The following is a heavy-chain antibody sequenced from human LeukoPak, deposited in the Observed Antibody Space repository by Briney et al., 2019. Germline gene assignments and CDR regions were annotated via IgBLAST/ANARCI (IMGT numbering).Heavy chain of an antibody. Sequence: PSETLSLTCAVSGGSISTYSWSWIRQPPGKGLEWIGYIYYSGSTDYNPSLKSRVTISADTSQNQFSLRLSSVTAADTAVYYCATSTAYYYDSSGYALQHWGQGTLVTVSS. CDR1: GGSISTYS. CDR2: IYYSGST. J-gene: IGHJ1*01. D-gene: IGHD3-22*01. V-gene: IGHV4-59*08. CDR3: ATSTAYYYDSSGYALQH.